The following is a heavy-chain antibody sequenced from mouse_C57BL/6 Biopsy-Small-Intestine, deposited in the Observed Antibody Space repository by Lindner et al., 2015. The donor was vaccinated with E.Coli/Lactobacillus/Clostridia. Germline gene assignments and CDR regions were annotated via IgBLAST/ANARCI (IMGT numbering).Heavy chain of an antibody. CDR3: ARWAGTRDFYGMDY. D-gene: IGHD4-1*01. CDR1: GYSITSDY. CDR2: IDYNGTT. J-gene: IGHJ4*01. V-gene: IGHV3-8*01. Sequence: VQLQESGPGLAKPSQTLSLTCSVTGYSITSDYWNWIRIFPGNEPEYMGYIDYNGTTFYNPSLKSRISITRDTSKNQFYLQLDSVTTEDTATYYCARWAGTRDFYGMDYWGQGTSVTVSS.